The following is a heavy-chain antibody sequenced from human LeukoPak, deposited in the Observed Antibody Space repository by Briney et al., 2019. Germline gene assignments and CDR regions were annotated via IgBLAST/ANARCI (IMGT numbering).Heavy chain of an antibody. CDR2: LSFDASGT. CDR1: ELNFKTHA. CDR3: ARKLQEISSFYFDY. Sequence: GTSLRLSCLVSELNFKTHAMHWVRQAPGKGLEWVAGLSFDASGTNYADSVKGRFTISRDNSKYTLYLQMHSLRPEDTAVYFCARKLQEISSFYFDYWGQGSLVTVSS. V-gene: IGHV3-30*04. D-gene: IGHD5-24*01. J-gene: IGHJ4*02.